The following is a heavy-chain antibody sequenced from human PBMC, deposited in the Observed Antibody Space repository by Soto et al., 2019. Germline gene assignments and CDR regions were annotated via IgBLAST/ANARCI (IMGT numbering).Heavy chain of an antibody. CDR3: ARSQYYDSSLPDP. V-gene: IGHV4-30-4*01. D-gene: IGHD3-22*01. CDR2: IYYSGST. Sequence: SETLSLTCTVSGGSISSGDYYWSWIRQPPGKGLEWIGYIYYSGSTYYNPSLKSRVTISVDTSENQFSLKLSSVTAADTAVYYCARSQYYDSSLPDPWGQGTLVTVSS. J-gene: IGHJ5*02. CDR1: GGSISSGDYY.